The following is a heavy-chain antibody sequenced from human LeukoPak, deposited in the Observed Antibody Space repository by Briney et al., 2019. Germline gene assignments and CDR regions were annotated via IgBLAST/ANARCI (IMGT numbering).Heavy chain of an antibody. Sequence: SQTLSPTCAISGDTVSSNTAAWNWIRQSPSRGLEWLGRTYYRSKWNNDYAVSVQNRITINPDTSKNQFSLQMKSATPEDTAVYYCTRQRSTSTDYYGMDVWGQGTTVTVSS. CDR3: TRQRSTSTDYYGMDV. J-gene: IGHJ6*02. CDR1: GDTVSSNTAA. V-gene: IGHV6-1*01. D-gene: IGHD6-6*01. CDR2: TYYRSKWNN.